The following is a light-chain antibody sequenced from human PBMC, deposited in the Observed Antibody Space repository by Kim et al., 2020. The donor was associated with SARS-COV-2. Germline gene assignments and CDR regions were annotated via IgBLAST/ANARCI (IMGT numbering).Light chain of an antibody. J-gene: IGLJ1*01. CDR3: SSYAGSNNFYV. V-gene: IGLV2-8*01. Sequence: SATNSSTETNMCVGSYTCASWYQQHPGKAPKLMIYEVSKRPSGVPDRFSGSKSGNTASLTVSGLQAEDEADYYCSSYAGSNNFYVFGTGTKVTVL. CDR1: NMCVGSYTC. CDR2: EVS.